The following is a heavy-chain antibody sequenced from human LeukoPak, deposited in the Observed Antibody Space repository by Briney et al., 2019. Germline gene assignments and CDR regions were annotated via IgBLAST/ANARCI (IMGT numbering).Heavy chain of an antibody. J-gene: IGHJ4*02. CDR3: TKNQRPSLWSGIGY. CDR2: ISGSDNST. Sequence: GGSLRLSCAASRLMFSSYAMSWVRQAPGKGLEWVSTISGSDNSTYYADSVKGRFTISRDNSKNTLYLQMNSLRDEDTAVYYCTKNQRPSLWSGIGYWGPGTLVTVSS. V-gene: IGHV3-23*01. D-gene: IGHD2/OR15-2a*01. CDR1: RLMFSSYA.